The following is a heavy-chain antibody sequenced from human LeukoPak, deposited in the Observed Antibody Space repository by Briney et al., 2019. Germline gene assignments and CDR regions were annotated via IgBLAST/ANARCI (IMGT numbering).Heavy chain of an antibody. J-gene: IGHJ4*02. CDR1: GFTFSSYS. CDR3: ARDPKWLDY. D-gene: IGHD5-12*01. V-gene: IGHV3-7*01. Sequence: GGSLRLSCAASGFTFSSYSMNWVRQAPGKGLEWVANTNQEGSEKYYVDSVKGRFTISKDNTKNSLYLQMNSLRAEDTAVYYCARDPKWLDYWGQGTQVTVSS. CDR2: TNQEGSEK.